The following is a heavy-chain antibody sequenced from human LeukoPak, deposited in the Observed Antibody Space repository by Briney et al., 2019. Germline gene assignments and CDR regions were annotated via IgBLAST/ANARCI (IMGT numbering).Heavy chain of an antibody. J-gene: IGHJ4*02. CDR3: ARPLVGTGYSSSWYFNY. V-gene: IGHV5-51*03. D-gene: IGHD6-13*01. Sequence: GESLKISCKASGYSFISYWIAWVRQMPGKGLEGMGTIYPGDSDTRYSPSFQGQVTISANKSINTAYLQWSSLTAADAAMYYCARPLVGTGYSSSWYFNYWGQGTLVTVSS. CDR1: GYSFISYW. CDR2: IYPGDSDT.